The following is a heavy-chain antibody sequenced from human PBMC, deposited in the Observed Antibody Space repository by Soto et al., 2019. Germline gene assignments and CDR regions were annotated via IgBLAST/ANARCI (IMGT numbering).Heavy chain of an antibody. CDR2: IIPIFGTA. J-gene: IGHJ3*02. V-gene: IGHV1-69*13. D-gene: IGHD6-13*01. CDR1: GGTFSSYA. CDR3: ARDFPPGIAAAGTPRAFDI. Sequence: GASVKVSCKASGGTFSSYAISWVRQAPGQGLEWMGGIIPIFGTANYAQKFQGRVTITADESTSTAYMELSSLRSEDTAVYYCARDFPPGIAAAGTPRAFDIWGQGTMVTVSS.